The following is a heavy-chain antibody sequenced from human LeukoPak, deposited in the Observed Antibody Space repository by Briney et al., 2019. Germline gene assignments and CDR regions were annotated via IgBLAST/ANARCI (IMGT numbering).Heavy chain of an antibody. CDR1: GYTFTGYY. D-gene: IGHD3-22*01. Sequence: ASVKVSCKASGYTFTGYYMHWVRQAPGQGLEWMGRINPNNGGTNYAQKFQGRVTMTRDTSISTAYMELSRLRSDDTAVYYCSRDTDNYDGSGYLFDYWGQGTLVTVSS. J-gene: IGHJ4*02. CDR3: SRDTDNYDGSGYLFDY. CDR2: INPNNGGT. V-gene: IGHV1-2*06.